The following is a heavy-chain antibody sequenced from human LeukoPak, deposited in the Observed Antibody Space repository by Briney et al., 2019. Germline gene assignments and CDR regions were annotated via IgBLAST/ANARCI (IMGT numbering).Heavy chain of an antibody. CDR3: ARDRGSGWHTFDS. CDR2: ISSSSIYT. Sequence: GGSLRLSCAASGFIFSDYYMNWIRQAPGKGLEWLSYISSSSIYTSYADSVKGRFTISRDNAKNSLYLQMNSLRAEDTAVYYCARDRGSGWHTFDSWGQGTLVTVSS. J-gene: IGHJ4*02. CDR1: GFIFSDYY. D-gene: IGHD6-19*01. V-gene: IGHV3-11*05.